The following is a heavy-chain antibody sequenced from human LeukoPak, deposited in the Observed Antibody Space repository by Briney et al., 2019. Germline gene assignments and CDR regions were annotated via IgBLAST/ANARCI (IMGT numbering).Heavy chain of an antibody. Sequence: ASVKVSCKASGYTFTSYDINWVRQATGQGLEWMGWMNPNSGNTGYAQKFQGRVTMTRNTSISTAYMELSSLRSEDTAVYYCARNVDIVATAPFDYWGQGTLVTVSS. D-gene: IGHD5-12*01. CDR3: ARNVDIVATAPFDY. J-gene: IGHJ4*02. CDR1: GYTFTSYD. V-gene: IGHV1-8*01. CDR2: MNPNSGNT.